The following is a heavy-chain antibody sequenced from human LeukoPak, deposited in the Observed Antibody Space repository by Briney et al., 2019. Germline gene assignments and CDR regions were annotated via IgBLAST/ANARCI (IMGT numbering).Heavy chain of an antibody. J-gene: IGHJ5*02. CDR1: GGSISSSSYY. Sequence: SSETLSLTCTVSGGSISSSSYYWGWIRQPPGKGLEWIGSIYYSGSTYYNPSLKSRVTISVDTSKNQFSLKLSSVTAAATALYYCARQGTITMIVVVMVFDPWGQGTLVTVSS. CDR2: IYYSGST. D-gene: IGHD3-22*01. V-gene: IGHV4-39*01. CDR3: ARQGTITMIVVVMVFDP.